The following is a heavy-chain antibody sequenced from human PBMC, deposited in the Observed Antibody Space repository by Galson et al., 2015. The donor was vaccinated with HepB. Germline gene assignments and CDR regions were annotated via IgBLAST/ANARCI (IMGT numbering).Heavy chain of an antibody. CDR2: IGTAGDT. J-gene: IGHJ6*03. Sequence: SLRLSCAGSGFTFSNYDMFWVRHIPGNGLEWVSGIGTAGDTHYPGTVKGRFTISRENVKNSLFLEMDRLRAGDTAVYYCARGLDCSSTSCYTPLHSRYFYMDVWGKGTTVTVSS. CDR1: GFTFSNYD. V-gene: IGHV3-13*01. CDR3: ARGLDCSSTSCYTPLHSRYFYMDV. D-gene: IGHD2-2*02.